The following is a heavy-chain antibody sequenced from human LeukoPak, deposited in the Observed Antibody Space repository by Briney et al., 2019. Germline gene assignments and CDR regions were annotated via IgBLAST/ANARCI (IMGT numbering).Heavy chain of an antibody. J-gene: IGHJ5*02. CDR1: GFTFSNTW. D-gene: IGHD3-3*01. Sequence: GGSLGLSCAASGFTFSNTWMSWVRQAPGKGLEWVGRIKSKTDGGTTDYAAPVKGRFTISRDDSKNTLYLQMNSLKTEDTAVYYCTTRFWSGLPGFDPWGQGTLVTVSS. CDR3: TTRFWSGLPGFDP. CDR2: IKSKTDGGTT. V-gene: IGHV3-15*01.